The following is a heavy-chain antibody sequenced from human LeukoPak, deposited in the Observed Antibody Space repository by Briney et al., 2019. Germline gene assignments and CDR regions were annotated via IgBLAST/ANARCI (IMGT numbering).Heavy chain of an antibody. CDR2: ISTYSGNT. CDR3: ARGGSRVVTYGNFDY. D-gene: IGHD2-21*02. J-gene: IGHJ4*02. Sequence: ASVKVSCKPSGYTFTSYAISWLRQAPGQGLEWVGWISTYSGNTNYAQKLQGRITMTIETSTSTAYMELRSLRSDDTAVYYCARGGSRVVTYGNFDYWGQGTLVTVSS. CDR1: GYTFTSYA. V-gene: IGHV1-18*01.